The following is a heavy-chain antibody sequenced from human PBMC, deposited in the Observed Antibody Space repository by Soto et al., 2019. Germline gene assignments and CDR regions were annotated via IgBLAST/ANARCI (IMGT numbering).Heavy chain of an antibody. Sequence: ASVKVSCKASGYTFTGYYMHLVRQAPGQGLEWMGWINPNSVGTNYAQKFKGWVTMTRDTSISTAYMELSRLRSDDTAVYYYASRGASGYGHDAFDIWGQGTMVTVSS. CDR2: INPNSVGT. J-gene: IGHJ3*02. CDR3: ASRGASGYGHDAFDI. V-gene: IGHV1-2*04. CDR1: GYTFTGYY. D-gene: IGHD5-12*01.